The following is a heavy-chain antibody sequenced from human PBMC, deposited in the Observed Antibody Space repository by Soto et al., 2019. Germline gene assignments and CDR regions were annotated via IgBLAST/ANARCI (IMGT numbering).Heavy chain of an antibody. Sequence: GGSLRLSCAASEFTFRSYAMHWVRQAAGKGLEWVAVISYDGSNEYYADSVKGRFTIFRDISKNTVYLQMDSLKVEDTAVYYCARDVDRTSHLNWFDPWGQGVMVTVSS. D-gene: IGHD5-12*01. J-gene: IGHJ5*02. CDR1: EFTFRSYA. V-gene: IGHV3-30-3*01. CDR2: ISYDGSNE. CDR3: ARDVDRTSHLNWFDP.